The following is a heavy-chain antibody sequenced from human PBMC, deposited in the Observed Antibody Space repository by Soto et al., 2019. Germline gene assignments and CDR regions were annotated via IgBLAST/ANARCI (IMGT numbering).Heavy chain of an antibody. CDR1: GFTFSSYW. CDR3: ARDSYSSGWYRNYYYYGMDV. J-gene: IGHJ6*02. CDR2: INSDGGST. D-gene: IGHD6-19*01. Sequence: LRLSCAASGFTFSSYWMHWVRQAPGKGLVWVSRINSDGGSTSYADSVKGRFTISRDNAKNTLYLQMNSPRAEDTAVYYCARDSYSSGWYRNYYYYGMDVWGQGTTVTVSS. V-gene: IGHV3-74*01.